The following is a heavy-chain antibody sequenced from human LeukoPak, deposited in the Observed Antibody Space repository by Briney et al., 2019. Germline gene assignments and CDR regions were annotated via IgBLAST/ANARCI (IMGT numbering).Heavy chain of an antibody. D-gene: IGHD7-27*01. J-gene: IGHJ4*02. V-gene: IGHV3-23*01. CDR1: GFTFSSYT. CDR3: AKDGGLWVSAHWGDS. Sequence: GGPLRLSCAASGFTFSSYTMSWVRQAPGKGLEWVSTITTSDGNTYYADSVKGRFTVSRDNSKNTLYLQMNSLRAEDTAVYYCAKDGGLWVSAHWGDSWGRGTLVTVSS. CDR2: ITTSDGNT.